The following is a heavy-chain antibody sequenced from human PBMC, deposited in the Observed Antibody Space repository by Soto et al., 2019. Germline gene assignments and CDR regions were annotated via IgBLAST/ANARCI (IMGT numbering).Heavy chain of an antibody. CDR1: GFTFDDYT. V-gene: IGHV3-43*01. CDR2: ISWDGGIT. Sequence: EVQLVESGGVVVQPGGSLRLSCAASGFTFDDYTMHWVRQAPGKGLEWVSLISWDGGITYYADSVKGRFTISIVNSKNSLYLQMTSLRTEDTALYYSAKDIRPGEFTHYYDYGMDVWGQGTTVTVSS. J-gene: IGHJ6*02. CDR3: AKDIRPGEFTHYYDYGMDV. D-gene: IGHD3-16*01.